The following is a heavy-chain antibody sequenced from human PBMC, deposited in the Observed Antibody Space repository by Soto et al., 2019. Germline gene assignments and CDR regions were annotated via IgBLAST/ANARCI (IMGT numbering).Heavy chain of an antibody. D-gene: IGHD5-12*01. CDR1: GGSISSSSYY. CDR2: IYYSGST. Sequence: PSETLSLTCTVSGGSISSSSYYWGWIRQPPGKGLEWIGSIYYSGSTYYNPSLKSRVTISVDTSKNQFSLKLSSVTAADTAVYYCASLDIVATKTPNWFDPCGQGTLVTVSS. V-gene: IGHV4-39*01. J-gene: IGHJ5*02. CDR3: ASLDIVATKTPNWFDP.